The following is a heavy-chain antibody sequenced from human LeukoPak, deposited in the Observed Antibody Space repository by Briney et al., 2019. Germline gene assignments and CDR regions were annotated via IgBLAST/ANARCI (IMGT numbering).Heavy chain of an antibody. CDR2: ISYDGSKK. V-gene: IGHV3-30*03. CDR3: ARDREVVTAIGSLDY. D-gene: IGHD2-21*02. J-gene: IGHJ4*02. CDR1: GFTLSCYG. Sequence: GGSLRLSCAASGFTLSCYGMHWVRQAPGKGLEWVAGISYDGSKKYFADSVKGRFTISRDNSKNTLYLQMNSLRAEDTAVYYCARDREVVTAIGSLDYWGQGTLVTVSS.